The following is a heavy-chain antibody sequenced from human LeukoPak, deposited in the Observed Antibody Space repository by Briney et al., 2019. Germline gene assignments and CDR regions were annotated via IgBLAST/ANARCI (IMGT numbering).Heavy chain of an antibody. V-gene: IGHV4-59*01. Sequence: NPSETLSLTCTVSGGSISSYYWSWIRQPPGKRLEWIGYIYYSGSTSYNPSLKSRVTISVDTSKNQFSLKLSSVTAADTAVYYCAREGARWEPSFSAFDIWGQGTMVTVSS. D-gene: IGHD1-26*01. CDR1: GGSISSYY. CDR2: IYYSGST. J-gene: IGHJ3*02. CDR3: AREGARWEPSFSAFDI.